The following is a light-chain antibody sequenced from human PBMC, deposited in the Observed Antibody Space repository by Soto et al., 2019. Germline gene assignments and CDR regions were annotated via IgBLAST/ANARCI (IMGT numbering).Light chain of an antibody. CDR2: AAS. J-gene: IGKJ1*01. Sequence: DLQMTQSPSSLSASVGDRVTITYRASQSISNYLNWYQQKPGKAPKLLMYAASSLQSGVPSRFGGSGSGTDFTLTISSLQPEDFATYYCQQSYSTPRTFGQGTKVEIK. CDR1: QSISNY. V-gene: IGKV1-39*01. CDR3: QQSYSTPRT.